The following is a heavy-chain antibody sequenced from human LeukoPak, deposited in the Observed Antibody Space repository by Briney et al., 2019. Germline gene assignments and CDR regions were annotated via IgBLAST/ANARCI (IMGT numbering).Heavy chain of an antibody. Sequence: PSETLSLTCAVYGGSFSGYYWSWIRQPPGKGLEWIGEINHSGSTNYNPSLKSRVTISVDTSKNQFSLKLSSVTAADTAVYYCARGPIAAAERLDWGQGTLVTVSS. CDR3: ARGPIAAAERLD. CDR1: GGSFSGYY. D-gene: IGHD6-13*01. CDR2: INHSGST. V-gene: IGHV4-34*01. J-gene: IGHJ4*02.